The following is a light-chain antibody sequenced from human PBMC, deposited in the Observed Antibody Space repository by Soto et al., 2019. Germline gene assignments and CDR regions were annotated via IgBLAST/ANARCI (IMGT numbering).Light chain of an antibody. CDR1: QSISSY. V-gene: IGKV1-39*01. CDR3: QQNHSPPLCT. CDR2: AAS. J-gene: IGKJ2*02. Sequence: DIQMTQSPSSLSASVGDRVTITCRASQSISSYLNWYQQKPGKAPKLLIYAASSLQSGVPSRFSDIGFGRDFTPTISSQQPEFFGTYYWQQNHSPPLCTFRQGPMREIK.